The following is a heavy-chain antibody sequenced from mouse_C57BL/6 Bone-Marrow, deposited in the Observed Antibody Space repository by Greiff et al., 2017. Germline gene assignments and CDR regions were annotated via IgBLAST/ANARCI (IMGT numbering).Heavy chain of an antibody. Sequence: QVQLKQPGAELVRPGTSVKLSCKASGYAFTNYWIEWVKQRPGQGLEWIGVINPGSGGTNYNEKFKGKATLTADKSSSTAYMQLSSLTSEDSAVCFCASGTLAVFDYWGQGTTLTVSA. CDR2: INPGSGGT. CDR3: ASGTLAVFDY. V-gene: IGHV1-54*01. J-gene: IGHJ2*01. CDR1: GYAFTNYW. D-gene: IGHD1-1*01.